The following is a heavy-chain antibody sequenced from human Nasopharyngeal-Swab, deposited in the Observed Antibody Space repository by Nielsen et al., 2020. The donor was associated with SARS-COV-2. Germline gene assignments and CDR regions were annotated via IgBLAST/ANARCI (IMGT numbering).Heavy chain of an antibody. D-gene: IGHD3-3*01. CDR1: ENTFSSYY. Sequence: ASVKVSCKASENTFSSYYMHWVRQAPGQGLEWMGIINPSGGSTSYAQKFQGRVTMTRDTSTSTVYMELSSLRSEDTAVYYCARASYYDFWSGPTLPSDYWGQGTLVTVSS. V-gene: IGHV1-46*01. J-gene: IGHJ4*02. CDR2: INPSGGST. CDR3: ARASYYDFWSGPTLPSDY.